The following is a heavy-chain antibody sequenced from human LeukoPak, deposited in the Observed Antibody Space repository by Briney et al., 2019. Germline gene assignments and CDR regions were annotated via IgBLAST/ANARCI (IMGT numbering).Heavy chain of an antibody. D-gene: IGHD3-9*01. V-gene: IGHV4-30-4*01. Sequence: SETLSLTCTVSGGSISSGDYYWSWIRQPPGKGLEWIGYIYYSGSTYYNPSLKSRVTISVDTSKNQFSLKLSSVTAADTAVYYCARLSNDILTGYYPVTAILPYYFDYWGQGTLVTVSS. J-gene: IGHJ4*02. CDR1: GGSISSGDYY. CDR3: ARLSNDILTGYYPVTAILPYYFDY. CDR2: IYYSGST.